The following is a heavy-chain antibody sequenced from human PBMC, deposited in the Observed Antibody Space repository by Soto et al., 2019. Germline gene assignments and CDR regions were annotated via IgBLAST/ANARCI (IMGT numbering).Heavy chain of an antibody. V-gene: IGHV3-15*07. CDR1: DFSISNAW. Sequence: EVQLVESGGGLVKPGGSLRLSCAASDFSISNAWMNWVRQAPGKGLEWVGRVKRKIDGETTDYAAPVKGRFTNSREDSNSMLYLQMNSLKADDRAVYYCTTGSVEGVWGQGTTVTVSS. CDR2: VKRKIDGETT. CDR3: TTGSVEGV. D-gene: IGHD2-15*01. J-gene: IGHJ6*02.